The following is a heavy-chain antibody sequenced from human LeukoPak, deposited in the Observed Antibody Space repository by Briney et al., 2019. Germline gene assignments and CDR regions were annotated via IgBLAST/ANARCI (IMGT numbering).Heavy chain of an antibody. CDR2: INPNSGGT. D-gene: IGHD6-6*01. Sequence: ASVMVSCKASGYTFTGYYMHWVRQAPGQGLEWMGWINPNSGGTNYAQKFQGRVTMTRDTSISTAYMELSRLRSDDTAVYYCARGAYSSSSYYYYYMDVWGKGTTVTVSS. CDR3: ARGAYSSSSYYYYYMDV. CDR1: GYTFTGYY. V-gene: IGHV1-2*02. J-gene: IGHJ6*03.